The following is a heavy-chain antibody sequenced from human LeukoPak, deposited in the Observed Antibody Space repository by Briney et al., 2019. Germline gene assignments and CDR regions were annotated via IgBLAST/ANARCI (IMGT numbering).Heavy chain of an antibody. V-gene: IGHV4-39*02. Sequence: SETLSLTCTVSGGSISSSSYYWGWIRQPPGKGLEWIGSIYYSGSPYYNPSLKSRVTISVDTSKKQFSLKLSSVTAADTAVYYCAREHDYSNYIFDYWGQGTLVTVSS. CDR3: AREHDYSNYIFDY. J-gene: IGHJ4*02. CDR2: IYYSGSP. CDR1: GGSISSSSYY. D-gene: IGHD4-11*01.